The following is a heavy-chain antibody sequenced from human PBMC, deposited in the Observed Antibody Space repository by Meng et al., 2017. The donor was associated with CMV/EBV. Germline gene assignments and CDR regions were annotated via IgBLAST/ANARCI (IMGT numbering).Heavy chain of an antibody. CDR3: ARAGVLVWFRDPVGPDY. J-gene: IGHJ4*02. Sequence: GGSLRLSCAASGFTFSSYWMSWVRQAPGKGLEWVANIKHDGSEKYYVDSVKGRFTISRDNAKNSLYLQMNSLRAEDTAVYYCARAGVLVWFRDPVGPDYWGQGTLVTVSS. V-gene: IGHV3-7*01. CDR2: IKHDGSEK. CDR1: GFTFSSYW. D-gene: IGHD3-10*01.